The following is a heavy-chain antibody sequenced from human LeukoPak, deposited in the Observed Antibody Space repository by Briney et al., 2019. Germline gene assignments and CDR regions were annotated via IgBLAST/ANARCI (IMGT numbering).Heavy chain of an antibody. CDR2: ISGSGGST. D-gene: IGHD2-15*01. CDR3: ARDRPTGASRVFVVQ. CDR1: GFTFSSYA. V-gene: IGHV3-23*01. Sequence: GGSLRLSCAASGFTFSSYAMSWVRQAPGKGLEWVSAISGSGGSTYYADSVRGRFTISRDNTKNSLYLLMNNLRAEDTAIYYCARDRPTGASRVFVVQWGQGTPVTVSS. J-gene: IGHJ4*02.